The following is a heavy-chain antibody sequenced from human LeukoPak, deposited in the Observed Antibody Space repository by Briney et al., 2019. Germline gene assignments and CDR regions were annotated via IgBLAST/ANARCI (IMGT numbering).Heavy chain of an antibody. D-gene: IGHD3-3*01. CDR1: GFTFSIYG. CDR3: ARGRYDFWSGYYTFDY. CDR2: ISSSSSYI. J-gene: IGHJ4*02. Sequence: GGSLRLSCAASGFTFSIYGMNWVRQAPGKGLEWVSSISSSSSYIYYADSVKGRFTISRDNAKKSLYLQMNSLRAEDTAVYYCARGRYDFWSGYYTFDYWGQGTLVTVSS. V-gene: IGHV3-21*01.